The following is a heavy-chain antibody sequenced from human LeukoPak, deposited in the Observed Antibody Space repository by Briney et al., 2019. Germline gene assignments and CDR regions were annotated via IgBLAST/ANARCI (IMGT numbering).Heavy chain of an antibody. V-gene: IGHV4-59*01. Sequence: SETLSLTSTVSGGSISSYYWSWIRQPPGKGLAWIGYSYYSGSTNYNPSLKSRVTISLDTSKNQFSLKLNSVTAADTAVYYCARGGLSSGWYGWGQGTLVTVSS. CDR2: SYYSGST. D-gene: IGHD6-19*01. CDR1: GGSISSYY. CDR3: ARGGLSSGWYG. J-gene: IGHJ4*02.